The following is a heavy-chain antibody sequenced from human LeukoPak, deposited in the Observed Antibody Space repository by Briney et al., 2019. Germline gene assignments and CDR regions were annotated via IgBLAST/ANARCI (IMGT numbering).Heavy chain of an antibody. Sequence: GGSLRLSCAASGFTFDDYGMHWVRQAPGKGLEWVSGISWNSGYIGYADSVKGRFTISRDNAKNSLYLQMNSLRGEDTALYFCAKDTRDILTGYYDTAFDYWGQGTLLTVSS. CDR1: GFTFDDYG. J-gene: IGHJ4*02. V-gene: IGHV3-9*01. CDR3: AKDTRDILTGYYDTAFDY. CDR2: ISWNSGYI. D-gene: IGHD3-9*01.